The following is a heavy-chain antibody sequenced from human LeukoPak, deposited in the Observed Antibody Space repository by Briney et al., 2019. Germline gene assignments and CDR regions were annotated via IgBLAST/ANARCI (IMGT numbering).Heavy chain of an antibody. CDR2: INPNSGGT. CDR3: ARGPPDYYDSSGYYDN. V-gene: IGHV1-2*02. Sequence: ASVKVSCKASGYTFTGYYMHWVRQAPGQGLEWMGWINPNSGGTNYAQKFQGRVTMTGDTSISTAYMELSRLRSDDTGVYYCARGPPDYYDSSGYYDNWGQGTLVTVSS. CDR1: GYTFTGYY. J-gene: IGHJ4*02. D-gene: IGHD3-22*01.